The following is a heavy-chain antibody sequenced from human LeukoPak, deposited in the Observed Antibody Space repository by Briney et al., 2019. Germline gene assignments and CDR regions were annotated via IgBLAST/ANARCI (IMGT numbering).Heavy chain of an antibody. CDR3: ARVLSSGCRPHDAFDI. CDR1: GFTFSSFS. D-gene: IGHD2-8*01. Sequence: GGSLRLSCAASGFTFSSFSMNWVRQAPGKGLEWVSSISSSSSYIYYADSVKGRFTISRDNAKNSLYLQMNSLRAEDTAVYYCARVLSSGCRPHDAFDIWGQGTMVTVS. J-gene: IGHJ3*02. V-gene: IGHV3-21*01. CDR2: ISSSSSYI.